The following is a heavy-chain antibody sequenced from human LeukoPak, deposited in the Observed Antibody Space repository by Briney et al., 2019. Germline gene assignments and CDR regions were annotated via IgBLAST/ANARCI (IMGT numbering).Heavy chain of an antibody. V-gene: IGHV4-59*01. D-gene: IGHD6-13*01. J-gene: IGHJ4*02. Sequence: SETLSLTCTVSGGSISSYYWSWVRQPPGGGLEWIGYIYYSGSANYNPSLKSRVTILLDMSKNQFSLKLSSVTAADTAFYYCARVHSSNWRYYFDYWGQGTLVTVSS. CDR1: GGSISSYY. CDR3: ARVHSSNWRYYFDY. CDR2: IYYSGSA.